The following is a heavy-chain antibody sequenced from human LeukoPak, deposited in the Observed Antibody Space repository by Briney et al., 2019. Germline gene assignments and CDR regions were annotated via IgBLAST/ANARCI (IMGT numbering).Heavy chain of an antibody. CDR2: INAEGSRI. J-gene: IGHJ5*02. CDR1: GFTFSTFE. D-gene: IGHD2-21*02. V-gene: IGHV3-74*01. CDR3: ARELPREVTLDL. Sequence: GGSLRLSCAASGFTFSTFEMHWVRQAPGKGLVWVSRINAEGSRIGYADSVKGRFTFSRDNARNTLYLQMNSLRAEDTGVYYCARELPREVTLDLWGQGTLVTVSS.